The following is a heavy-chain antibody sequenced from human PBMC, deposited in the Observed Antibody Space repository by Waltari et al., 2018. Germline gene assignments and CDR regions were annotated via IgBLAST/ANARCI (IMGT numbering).Heavy chain of an antibody. D-gene: IGHD3-3*01. Sequence: EVQLVESGGGLVQPGGSLRLSCAASGFTFSSYWMSWVRQAPGKGLEWVANIKQDGSEKYYVDSVKGRFTISRDNAKNSLYLQMNSLRAEDTAVYYCARGLNAITIFGVVTHYYYYYYGMDVWGQGTTVTVSS. CDR2: IKQDGSEK. V-gene: IGHV3-7*01. CDR1: GFTFSSYW. J-gene: IGHJ6*02. CDR3: ARGLNAITIFGVVTHYYYYYYGMDV.